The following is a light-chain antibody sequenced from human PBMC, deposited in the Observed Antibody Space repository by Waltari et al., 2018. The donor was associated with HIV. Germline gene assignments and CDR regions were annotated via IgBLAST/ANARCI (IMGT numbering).Light chain of an antibody. J-gene: IGLJ2*01. V-gene: IGLV2-8*01. CDR3: SSYADRNGFYVV. CDR1: NSDIGCYNY. Sequence: QSALTPPPSASGSPGQSVTISCTGTNSDIGCYNYVSWYQQHPGKAPKRVISEVTKRPSGVPDRFSGSKSGTTASLTVSGLQAEDEADYYCSSYADRNGFYVVFGGGTRLTVL. CDR2: EVT.